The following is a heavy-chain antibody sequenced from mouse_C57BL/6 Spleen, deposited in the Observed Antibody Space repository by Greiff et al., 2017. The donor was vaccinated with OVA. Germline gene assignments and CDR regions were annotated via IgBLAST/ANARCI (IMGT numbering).Heavy chain of an antibody. CDR1: GFTFSNYW. CDR3: TAPLTFAWFAY. CDR2: IRLKSDNYAT. J-gene: IGHJ3*01. D-gene: IGHD1-3*01. Sequence: EVMLVESGGGLVQPGGSMKLSCVASGFTFSNYWMNWVRQSPEKGLEWVAQIRLKSDNYATHYAESVKGRFTISRDDSKSSVYLQMNNLRAEDTGIYYCTAPLTFAWFAYWGQGTLVTVSA. V-gene: IGHV6-3*01.